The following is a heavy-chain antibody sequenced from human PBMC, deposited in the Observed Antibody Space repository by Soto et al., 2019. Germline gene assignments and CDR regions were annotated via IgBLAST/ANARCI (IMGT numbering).Heavy chain of an antibody. CDR1: GFTFSTSA. CDR3: AKGRQWLVYYFDY. J-gene: IGHJ4*02. Sequence: GGSLRLSCEGSGFTFSTSAMSWVRQVPGKGLEWVSGISGTGSSTYYADSVKGRFSISRDNSKNTVYLQMNSLRADDTAEYYCAKGRQWLVYYFDYWGPGILVTVSS. D-gene: IGHD6-19*01. V-gene: IGHV3-23*01. CDR2: ISGTGSST.